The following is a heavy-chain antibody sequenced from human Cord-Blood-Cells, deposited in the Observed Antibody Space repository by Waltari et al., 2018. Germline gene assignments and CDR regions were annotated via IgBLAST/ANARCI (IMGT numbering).Heavy chain of an antibody. D-gene: IGHD1-7*01. V-gene: IGHV1-8*03. Sequence: QLQPLQSGAEVKTPRASVKVSCQAAGSTFPSYDATWVRHVTGQGLEWMGWMNPNSGNTGYAQKFQGRVTITRNTSISTAYMELSSLRSEDTAVYYCARGRGNWNYRAFDIWGQGTMVTVSS. CDR3: ARGRGNWNYRAFDI. J-gene: IGHJ3*02. CDR1: GSTFPSYD. CDR2: MNPNSGNT.